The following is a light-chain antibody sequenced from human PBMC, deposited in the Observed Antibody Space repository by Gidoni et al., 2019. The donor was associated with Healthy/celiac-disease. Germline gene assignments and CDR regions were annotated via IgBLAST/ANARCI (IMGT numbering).Light chain of an antibody. J-gene: IGLJ3*02. Sequence: SYELTQPPSVSVSPGQTASITCSGDQLGDKYASWYQQKPGQSPVLLMYQDNKRPSGIPDRFSGSNSGNTATLTISGTQAMDEADYYCQAWDSSAGVFGGGTKLTVL. V-gene: IGLV3-1*01. CDR1: QLGDKY. CDR2: QDN. CDR3: QAWDSSAGV.